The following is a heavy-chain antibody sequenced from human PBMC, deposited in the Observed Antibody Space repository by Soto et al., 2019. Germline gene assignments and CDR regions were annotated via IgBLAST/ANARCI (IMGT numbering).Heavy chain of an antibody. CDR2: IHHSRSS. V-gene: IGHV4-4*02. J-gene: IGHJ4*02. Sequence: SETLSLTCAVSGDSVSGTNWWSWVRQPPGKGLEWIGEIHHSRSSNYNPSLKTRVTISVDKSKNQFSLKVRSVTAADTAVYYCVRAPHYWGQGTLVTVSS. CDR3: VRAPHY. CDR1: GDSVSGTNW.